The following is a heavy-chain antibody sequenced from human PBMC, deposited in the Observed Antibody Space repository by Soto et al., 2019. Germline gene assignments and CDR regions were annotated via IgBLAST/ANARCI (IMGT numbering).Heavy chain of an antibody. CDR3: ATDQAYTVS. J-gene: IGHJ4*02. D-gene: IGHD2-2*02. CDR1: GYSFTSYD. CDR2: INPSDGST. Sequence: QVQLVQSGAEVKKSGASVRVSCKASGYSFTSYDMHWVRQAPGQGLEWLGKINPSDGSTEYAQKFQGRIILTSDTSTSTVYMGLSSLTSEDTAVFYCATDQAYTVSRGQGTLIIVSS. V-gene: IGHV1-46*01.